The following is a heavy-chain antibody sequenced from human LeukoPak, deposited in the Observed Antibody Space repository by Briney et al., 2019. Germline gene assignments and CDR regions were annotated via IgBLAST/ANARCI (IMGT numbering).Heavy chain of an antibody. CDR2: IIPNLGTT. Sequence: SVKVSCKASGGTSNSHAISWVRQAPGQGLEWMGRIIPNLGTTNRAQNFQDRVTLTADKSTNTAYMELTSLTSDDTAVYYCATTNDGGGYQWGDFFDLWGQGTLVTVSS. D-gene: IGHD3-22*01. J-gene: IGHJ4*02. CDR3: ATTNDGGGYQWGDFFDL. CDR1: GGTSNSHA. V-gene: IGHV1-69*04.